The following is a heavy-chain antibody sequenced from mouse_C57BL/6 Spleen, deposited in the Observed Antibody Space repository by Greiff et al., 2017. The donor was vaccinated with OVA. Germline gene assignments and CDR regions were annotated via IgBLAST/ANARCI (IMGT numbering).Heavy chain of an antibody. CDR2: IDPSDSYT. V-gene: IGHV1-69*01. D-gene: IGHD1-1*01. CDR3: AKGADYYGSSYNFDY. CDR1: GYTFPSSW. Sequence: VQLQQPGAELVMPGASVKLSCKASGYTFPSSWMPWVKQRPGQGLEWIGEIDPSDSYTNYNQKFKGKSTLTVDKSSSTAYMQLSSLTSEDSAVYYCAKGADYYGSSYNFDYWGQGTTLTVSS. J-gene: IGHJ2*01.